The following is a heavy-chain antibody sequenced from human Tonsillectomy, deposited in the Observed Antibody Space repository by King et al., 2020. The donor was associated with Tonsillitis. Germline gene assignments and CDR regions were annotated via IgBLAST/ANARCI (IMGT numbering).Heavy chain of an antibody. J-gene: IGHJ4*02. V-gene: IGHV3-30*04. Sequence: VQLVESGGGVVQPGKSLRLSCAASRFTFSTYTMHWVRQAPGKGLEWVAVISYDGSNKYYADSVKGRFTISRDNSKNTVSLEMNSRRAEDTAVYYCAAYDYGDYVVDYWGQGTLVTVSS. CDR1: RFTFSTYT. D-gene: IGHD4-17*01. CDR2: ISYDGSNK. CDR3: AAYDYGDYVVDY.